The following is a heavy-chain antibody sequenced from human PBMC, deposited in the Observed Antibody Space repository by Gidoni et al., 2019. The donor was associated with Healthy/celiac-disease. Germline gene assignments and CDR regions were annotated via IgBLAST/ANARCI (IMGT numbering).Heavy chain of an antibody. CDR1: GFTFSSYW. CDR2: INSDGSST. D-gene: IGHD6-13*01. Sequence: EVQLVESGGGLVQPGGSLRLSCAASGFTFSSYWMHWVRQAPGKGLVWVSRINSDGSSTSYADSVKGRFTISRDNAKNTLYLQMNSLRAEDTAVYYCARGVYSSRGHYYMDVWGKGTTVTVSS. V-gene: IGHV3-74*01. J-gene: IGHJ6*03. CDR3: ARGVYSSRGHYYMDV.